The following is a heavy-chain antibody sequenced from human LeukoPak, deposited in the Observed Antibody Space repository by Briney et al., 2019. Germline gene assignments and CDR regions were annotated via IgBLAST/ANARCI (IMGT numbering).Heavy chain of an antibody. J-gene: IGHJ5*02. CDR2: MNPNSGNT. V-gene: IGHV1-8*01. D-gene: IGHD3-10*01. CDR3: ARGPSRDYGSGSSWFDP. CDR1: GYTFTSYD. Sequence: ASVKVSCKASGYTFTSYDINWVRQVTGQGLEWMGWMNPNSGNTGYAQKFQGRVTMTRNTSISTAYMELSSLRSEDTAVYYCARGPSRDYGSGSSWFDPWSQGTLVTVSS.